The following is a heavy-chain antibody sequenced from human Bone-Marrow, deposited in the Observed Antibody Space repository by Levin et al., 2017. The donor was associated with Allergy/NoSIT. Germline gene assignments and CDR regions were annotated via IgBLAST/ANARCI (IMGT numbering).Heavy chain of an antibody. D-gene: IGHD1-7*01. J-gene: IGHJ4*02. CDR3: AKDFPSPKELRGYFDY. CDR1: GFTFSSYA. CDR2: ISGSGGST. V-gene: IGHV3-23*01. Sequence: PGGSLRLSCAASGFTFSSYAMSWVRQAPGKGLEWVSAISGSGGSTYYADSVKGRFTISRDNSKNTLYLQMNSLRAEDTAVYYCAKDFPSPKELRGYFDYWGQGTLVTVSS.